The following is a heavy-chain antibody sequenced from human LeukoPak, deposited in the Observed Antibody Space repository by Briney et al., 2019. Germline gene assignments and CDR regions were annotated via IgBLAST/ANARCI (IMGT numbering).Heavy chain of an antibody. CDR3: ARDGARYCSSTSCYGNDYYYYGMDV. CDR2: MCSDYKT. V-gene: IGHV3-23*01. J-gene: IGHJ6*02. CDR1: GFTIGGFA. D-gene: IGHD2-2*01. Sequence: GGSVRLSCAASGFTIGGFAMTWVRQARGKGLEWVSSMCSDYKTHYSESVEGRFTISRDNSKNTLYLQMNNLRAEGTAGYYCARDGARYCSSTSCYGNDYYYYGMDVWGQGTTVTVSS.